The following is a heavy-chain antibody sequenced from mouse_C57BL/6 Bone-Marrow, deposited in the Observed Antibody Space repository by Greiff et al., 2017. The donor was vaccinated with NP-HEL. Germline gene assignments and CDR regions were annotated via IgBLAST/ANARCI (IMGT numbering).Heavy chain of an antibody. D-gene: IGHD1-1*01. J-gene: IGHJ4*01. CDR1: GYTFTDYN. CDR2: INPNNGGT. V-gene: IGHV1-18*01. CDR3: AVYYGSSHYAMDY. Sequence: VQLKQSGPELVKPGASVKIPCKASGYTFTDYNMDWVKQSHGKSLEWIGDINPNNGGTIYNQKFKGKATLTVDKSSSTAYMELRSLTSEDTAVYYCAVYYGSSHYAMDYWGQGTSVTVSS.